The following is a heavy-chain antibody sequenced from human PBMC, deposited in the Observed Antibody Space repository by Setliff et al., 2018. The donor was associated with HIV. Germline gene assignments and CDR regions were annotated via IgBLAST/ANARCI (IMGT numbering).Heavy chain of an antibody. CDR3: VKGGAYYETNGPYWDH. Sequence: PGGSLRLSCAASELTFSNYAMTWVRQAPGKGLEWVSSLSGSGGSTYYADSVKGRFTISRDSSKNTLNLQMNSLRVEDTALYFCVKGGAYYETNGPYWDHWGQGTLVTVSS. CDR1: ELTFSNYA. D-gene: IGHD3-22*01. CDR2: LSGSGGST. J-gene: IGHJ4*02. V-gene: IGHV3-23*01.